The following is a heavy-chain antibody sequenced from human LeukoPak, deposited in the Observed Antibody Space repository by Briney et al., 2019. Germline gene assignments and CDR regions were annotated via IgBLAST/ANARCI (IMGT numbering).Heavy chain of an antibody. D-gene: IGHD3-22*01. CDR1: GFTFSSYA. CDR2: ISYDGSNK. J-gene: IGHJ4*02. V-gene: IGHV3-30-3*01. Sequence: GGSLRLSCAASGFTFSSYAMHWVRQAPGKGLEWVAVISYDGSNKYYADSVKGRFTISRDNSKNTLYLQMNSLRAEDTAVYYCARAVPPAGSGCLDHFDYWGQGTLVTVSS. CDR3: ARAVPPAGSGCLDHFDY.